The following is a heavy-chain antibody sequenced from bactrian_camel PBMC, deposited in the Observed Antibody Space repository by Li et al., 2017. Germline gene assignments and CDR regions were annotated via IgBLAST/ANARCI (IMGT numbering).Heavy chain of an antibody. V-gene: IGHV3S40*01. CDR1: GFVFQYYT. Sequence: VQLVESGGGLVQPGESLALSCVGSGFVFQYYTMNWVRQTPGKGLEWLAGTNNGADRINYADSVKGRFTISRDNAKNTMYLQMNNLKSEDTALYYCATRPNGGNDGEFAYWGQGTQVTVS. CDR2: TNNGADRI. D-gene: IGHD3*01. J-gene: IGHJ6*01. CDR3: ATRPNGGNDGEFAY.